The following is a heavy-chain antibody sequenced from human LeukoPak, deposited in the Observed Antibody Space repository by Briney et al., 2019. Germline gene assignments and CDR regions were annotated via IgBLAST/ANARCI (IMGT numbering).Heavy chain of an antibody. Sequence: PGGSLRLSCAASGFTFSSYAMHWVRQAPGKGLEWVAVISYDGSNKYYADSVKGRFTISRDNGKNSVYLQMNSLRAEDTAVYYCARAGGLLRYFDWYPYYFDYWGQGTLVTVSS. CDR2: ISYDGSNK. V-gene: IGHV3-30-3*01. J-gene: IGHJ4*02. D-gene: IGHD3-9*01. CDR3: ARAGGLLRYFDWYPYYFDY. CDR1: GFTFSSYA.